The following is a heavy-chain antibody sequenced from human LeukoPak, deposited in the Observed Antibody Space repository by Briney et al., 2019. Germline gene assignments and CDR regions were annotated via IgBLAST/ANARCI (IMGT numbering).Heavy chain of an antibody. D-gene: IGHD4-11*01. V-gene: IGHV3-30*02. CDR1: GFTFSSYA. J-gene: IGHJ6*03. CDR3: TRVEETATTAAIIRKYSYYYYYMDV. CDR2: IRYVGSDR. Sequence: PGGSLRLSCAASGFTFSSYAMSWVRQAPDTGLEWVAFIRYVGSDRYYADSVKGRFTISRDNAKNSLYLQMSSLRAEDTAVYYCTRVEETATTAAIIRKYSYYYYYMDVWGKGNTVTVSS.